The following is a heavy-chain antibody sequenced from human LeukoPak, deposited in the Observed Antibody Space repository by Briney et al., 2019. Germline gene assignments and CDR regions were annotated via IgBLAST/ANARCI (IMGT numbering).Heavy chain of an antibody. J-gene: IGHJ5*02. Sequence: SGPTLVNPTQTLTLTCTFSGFSLSTSGVGVGWIRQPPGKALEWLALIYWNDDKRYSPSLKSRLTITKDTSKNQVVLTMTNMDPVDTATYYCAHRRYYYDSSGYLVWVGWFDPWGQGTLVTVSS. CDR3: AHRRYYYDSSGYLVWVGWFDP. V-gene: IGHV2-5*01. D-gene: IGHD3-22*01. CDR1: GFSLSTSGVG. CDR2: IYWNDDK.